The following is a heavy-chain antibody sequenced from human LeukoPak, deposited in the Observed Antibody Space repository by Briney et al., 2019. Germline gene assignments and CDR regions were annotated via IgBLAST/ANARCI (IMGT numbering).Heavy chain of an antibody. V-gene: IGHV3-23*01. CDR2: ISGSGGST. Sequence: SGGSLRLSCAASGFTFSNYAMSWVRQAPGKGLEWVSAISGSGGSTYYADSVKGRFTISRDNSKNTLYLQMNSLRAEDTAVYYCAKDRGYSGYVRYYGMDVWGQGTTVTVSS. J-gene: IGHJ6*02. D-gene: IGHD5-12*01. CDR1: GFTFSNYA. CDR3: AKDRGYSGYVRYYGMDV.